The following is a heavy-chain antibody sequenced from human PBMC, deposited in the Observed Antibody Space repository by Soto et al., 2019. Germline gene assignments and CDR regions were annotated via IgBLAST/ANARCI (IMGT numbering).Heavy chain of an antibody. V-gene: IGHV3-33*01. D-gene: IGHD4-17*01. CDR1: GFTFNSYG. Sequence: QVQLVESGGGVVQPGRSLRLSCAASGFTFNSYGMHWVRQAPGEGLEWVAVVCYDGSNKYYADSVKGRFTVSRDNSKNTLYLQMISLSAEDTAVYYCVRGRFYLDYWGQGTLVTVSS. CDR2: VCYDGSNK. J-gene: IGHJ4*02. CDR3: VRGRFYLDY.